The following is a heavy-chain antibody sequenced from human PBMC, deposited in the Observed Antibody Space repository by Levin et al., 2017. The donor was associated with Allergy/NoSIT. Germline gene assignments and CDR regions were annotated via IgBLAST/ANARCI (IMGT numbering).Heavy chain of an antibody. D-gene: IGHD1-1*01. CDR2: IIPIFGTA. CDR1: GGTFSSYA. CDR3: ARVLGKTGTAGPLDP. Sequence: SVKVSCKASGGTFSSYAISWVRQAPGQGLEWMGGIIPIFGTANYAQKFQGRVTITADESTSTAYMELSSLRSEDTAVYYCARVLGKTGTAGPLDPWGQGTLVTVSS. J-gene: IGHJ5*02. V-gene: IGHV1-69*13.